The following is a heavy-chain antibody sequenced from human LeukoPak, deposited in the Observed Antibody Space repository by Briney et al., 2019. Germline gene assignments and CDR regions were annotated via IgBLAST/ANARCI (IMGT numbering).Heavy chain of an antibody. D-gene: IGHD4-17*01. Sequence: PGGSLRLSCAASGFTFSSYGMHWVRQAPGKGLEWVAVISYDGSNKYYADSVKGRFTISRDNSKNTLYMQMNSLRVEDTSAVYCARGRDDYGDPEALDMWGQGTMVTVSS. V-gene: IGHV3-30*03. CDR1: GFTFSSYG. CDR3: ARGRDDYGDPEALDM. J-gene: IGHJ3*02. CDR2: ISYDGSNK.